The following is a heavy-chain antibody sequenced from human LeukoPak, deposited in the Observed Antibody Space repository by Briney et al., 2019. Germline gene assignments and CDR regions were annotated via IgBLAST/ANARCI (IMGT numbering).Heavy chain of an antibody. J-gene: IGHJ4*02. CDR1: GFTFSSYA. Sequence: GGSLRLSCAASGFTFSSYAMSGVRQAPGKGLEWVSAISGSGGSTYYADSVKGRFTISRDNSKNTLYLQMNSLRAEDTAVYYCAKEWNGDYVLYYFDYWGQGTLVTVSS. CDR2: ISGSGGST. CDR3: AKEWNGDYVLYYFDY. V-gene: IGHV3-23*01. D-gene: IGHD4-17*01.